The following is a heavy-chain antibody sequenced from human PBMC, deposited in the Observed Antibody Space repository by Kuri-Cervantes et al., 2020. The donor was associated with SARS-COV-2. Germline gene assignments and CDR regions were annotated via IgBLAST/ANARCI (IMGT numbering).Heavy chain of an antibody. CDR3: TTLIDY. CDR2: VRGKANNYAT. J-gene: IGHJ4*02. Sequence: LSLTCAASGFTFNTYSMDWVRLAPGKGLEWVGRVRGKANNYATAYAASVKGRFAISRDDSKNMAYLQMNSLKTEDTAVYYCTTLIDYWGQGALVTVSS. CDR1: GFTFNTYS. V-gene: IGHV3-73*01.